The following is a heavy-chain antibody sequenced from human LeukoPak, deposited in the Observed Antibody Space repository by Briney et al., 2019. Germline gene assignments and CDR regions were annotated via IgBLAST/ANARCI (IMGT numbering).Heavy chain of an antibody. CDR1: GYTFTKYD. D-gene: IGHD1-26*01. CDR2: INPDSGNT. Sequence: ASVKVSCKASGYTFTKYDINWVRQASGQGLEWMGWINPDSGNTGYAQKFQGRVTIIADKFTSTAYMELSSLRSEDTAVYYCARDQKVGATPYFGMDVWGQGTTVTVSS. CDR3: ARDQKVGATPYFGMDV. V-gene: IGHV1-8*03. J-gene: IGHJ6*02.